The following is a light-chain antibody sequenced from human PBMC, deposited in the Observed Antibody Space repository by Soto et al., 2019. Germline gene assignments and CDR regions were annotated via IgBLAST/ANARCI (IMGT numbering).Light chain of an antibody. CDR1: QSVSSN. V-gene: IGKV3-15*01. J-gene: IGKJ3*01. CDR2: GAS. CDR3: QQHCGVPFT. Sequence: EIVMTQSPATLSVSPGERATLSCRASQSVSSNLAWYQQKPGQAPRLLIYGASTRATGIPARFSGSGSGTEFTLTISSLQAEDVAVYYCQQHCGVPFTFGPGTKVDIK.